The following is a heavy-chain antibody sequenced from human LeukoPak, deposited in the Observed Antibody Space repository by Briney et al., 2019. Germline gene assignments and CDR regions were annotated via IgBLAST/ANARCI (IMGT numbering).Heavy chain of an antibody. CDR3: ARGAITMVRGVIETSYYYYMDV. Sequence: SETLSLTCAVYGGSFSGYYWSWIRQPPGKGLEWIGYIYYSGSTNYNPSLKSRVTISVGTSKNQFSLKLSSVTAADTAVYYCARGAITMVRGVIETSYYYYMDVWGKGTTVTISS. D-gene: IGHD3-10*01. V-gene: IGHV4-59*01. J-gene: IGHJ6*03. CDR2: IYYSGST. CDR1: GGSFSGYY.